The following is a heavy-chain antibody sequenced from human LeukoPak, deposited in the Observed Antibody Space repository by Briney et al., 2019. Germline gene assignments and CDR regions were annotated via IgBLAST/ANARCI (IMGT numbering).Heavy chain of an antibody. CDR1: GSTVSSNY. Sequence: GGSLRLSCAASGSTVSSNYVSWVRQAPGKRLEWVSVIYSGGSTYYADSVKGRFTISRDNSKNTLYLQMNSLRAEDTAVYYCARAISSGWSFDYWGQGTLVTVSS. CDR2: IYSGGST. D-gene: IGHD6-19*01. CDR3: ARAISSGWSFDY. V-gene: IGHV3-66*02. J-gene: IGHJ4*02.